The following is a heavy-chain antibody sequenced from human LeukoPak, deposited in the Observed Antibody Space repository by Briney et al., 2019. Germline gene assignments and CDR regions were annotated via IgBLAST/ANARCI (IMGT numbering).Heavy chain of an antibody. V-gene: IGHV1-8*01. CDR1: GYTFTSYD. CDR3: AKAGTSCCSYYFDY. J-gene: IGHJ4*02. Sequence: ASVKVSCKASGYTFTSYDINWVRQATGQGLEWMGWMNPNSGNTGYAQKFQGRVTMTRNTSISTAYMELSSLRSEDTAVYYCAKAGTSCCSYYFDYWGQGTLVTVSS. CDR2: MNPNSGNT. D-gene: IGHD2-2*01.